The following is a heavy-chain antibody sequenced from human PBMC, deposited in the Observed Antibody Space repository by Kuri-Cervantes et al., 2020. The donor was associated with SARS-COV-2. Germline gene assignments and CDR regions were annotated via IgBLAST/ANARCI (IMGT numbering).Heavy chain of an antibody. J-gene: IGHJ4*02. V-gene: IGHV1-18*01. CDR3: ARAAEGRYYFDY. Sequence: ASVKVSCKASGYTFTSYGISWVRQAPGQGLEWMGWISAYNGNTNYAQKFQGRVTMTRDTSISTAYMELSRLRSDDTAVYYCARAAEGRYYFDYWGQGTLVTVSS. CDR1: GYTFTSYG. CDR2: ISAYNGNT.